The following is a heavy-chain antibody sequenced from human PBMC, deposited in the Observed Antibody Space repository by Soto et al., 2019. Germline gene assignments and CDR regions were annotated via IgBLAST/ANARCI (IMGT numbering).Heavy chain of an antibody. J-gene: IGHJ6*02. CDR3: ARDGPYYYASRTDV. V-gene: IGHV3-53*04. CDR2: LHSGGDT. CDR1: GIPVSSNY. D-gene: IGHD3-10*01. Sequence: EVQLVESGGGLVQPGGSLRLSCAASGIPVSSNYMTWVRQAPGKGLEWVSVLHSGGDTYYANSVKGRFTISRHDSTNTLFLQMNSLTAEDTAVYYCARDGPYYYASRTDVWGQGTTVTVSS.